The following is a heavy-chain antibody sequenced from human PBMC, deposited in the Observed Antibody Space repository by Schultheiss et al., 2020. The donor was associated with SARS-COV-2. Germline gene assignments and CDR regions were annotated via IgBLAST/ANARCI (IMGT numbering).Heavy chain of an antibody. D-gene: IGHD3-10*01. CDR2: IIPIFGTA. J-gene: IGHJ4*02. Sequence: SVKVSCKASGGTFSSYAISWVRQAPGQGLEWMGGIIPIFGTANYAQRLQGRVTMTTDTSTSTAYMELSSLRSEDTAVYYCAAERVHTWSYDFDCWGQGTLVTVSS. CDR1: GGTFSSYA. CDR3: AAERVHTWSYDFDC. V-gene: IGHV1-69*05.